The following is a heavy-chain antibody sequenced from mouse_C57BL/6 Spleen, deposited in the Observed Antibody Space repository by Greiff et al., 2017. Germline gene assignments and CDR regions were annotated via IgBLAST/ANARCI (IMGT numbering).Heavy chain of an antibody. J-gene: IGHJ4*01. CDR3: ASQLRLRDAMDY. D-gene: IGHD3-2*02. CDR1: GYTFTSYW. CDR2: IDPSDSYP. V-gene: IGHV1-69*01. Sequence: VQLQQPGAELVMPGASVKLSCKASGYTFTSYWMHWVKQRPGQGLEWIGEIDPSDSYPNYNQKFKGKSTLTVDKSSSTAYMQLSSLTSEDSAVYYCASQLRLRDAMDYWGQGTSVTVSS.